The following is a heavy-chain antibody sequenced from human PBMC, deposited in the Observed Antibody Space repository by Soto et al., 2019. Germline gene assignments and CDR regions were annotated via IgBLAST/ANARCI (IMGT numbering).Heavy chain of an antibody. CDR3: ARDSTYYYYSSGYYRFDY. V-gene: IGHV4-4*07. J-gene: IGHJ4*02. CDR2: IYTSGST. Sequence: SETLSRTCTVSGGSISSYYWSWIRQPAGKGLEWIGRIYTSGSTKYNPSLKSRVTMSVDTSKNQCSLKLSSVTAPETTVYYSARDSTYYYYSSGYYRFDYCGQQPLVTASS. CDR1: GGSISSYY. D-gene: IGHD3-22*01.